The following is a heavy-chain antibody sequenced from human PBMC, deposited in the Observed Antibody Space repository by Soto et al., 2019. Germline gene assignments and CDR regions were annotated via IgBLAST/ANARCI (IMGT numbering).Heavy chain of an antibody. D-gene: IGHD1-1*01. CDR1: GFTFRSYA. J-gene: IGHJ4*02. CDR2: IRGFSPYT. V-gene: IGHV3-21*01. Sequence: PGGSLRLSCVASGFTFRSYAMNWVRQAPGKGLEWVSAIRGFSPYTFYADSVKGRFTISRDNAKNSLYLQMNSLRAEDTAVYYCARDRTTGTALDYWGQGTLVTVSS. CDR3: ARDRTTGTALDY.